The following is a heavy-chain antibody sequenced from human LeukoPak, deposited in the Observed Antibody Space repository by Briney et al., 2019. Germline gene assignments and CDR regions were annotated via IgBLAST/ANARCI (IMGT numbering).Heavy chain of an antibody. Sequence: SETLSLTCAVSGGSFSGYYLSWIRQPPGKGLEWIWDINHSGSTTYYPSLKGRVTISVATYKNQFSLKLSSVTAADTAVYYCASGRRAYYFDYWGLGTLVTGSS. CDR2: INHSGST. CDR1: GGSFSGYY. J-gene: IGHJ4*02. V-gene: IGHV4-34*01. CDR3: ASGRRAYYFDY.